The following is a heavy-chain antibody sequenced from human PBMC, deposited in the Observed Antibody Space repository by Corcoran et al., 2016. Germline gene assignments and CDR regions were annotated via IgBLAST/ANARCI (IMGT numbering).Heavy chain of an antibody. CDR2: VNNDGSGT. D-gene: IGHD2-15*01. CDR1: GFTFTSYW. V-gene: IGHV3-74*02. CDR3: ARGGWSHGFDI. J-gene: IGHJ3*02. Sequence: EVQLVESGGGLIQPGGSLRLSCAASGFTFTSYWMHWVRQAPGEGLVWVSRVNNDGSGTIYAGSVKGRFTVSSDNAKNTLYLQMDRLRSEDTAVYYCARGGWSHGFDIWGHGTMVTVSS.